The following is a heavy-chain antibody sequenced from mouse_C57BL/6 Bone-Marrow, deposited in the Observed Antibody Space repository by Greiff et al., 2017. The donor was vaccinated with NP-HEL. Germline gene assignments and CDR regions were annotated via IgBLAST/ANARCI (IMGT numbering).Heavy chain of an antibody. CDR3: AREVSMIYFDY. D-gene: IGHD2-3*01. V-gene: IGHV1-12*01. CDR1: GYTFTSYN. Sequence: LQQSGAELVRPGASVKMSCKASGYTFTSYNMPWVKQTPRQGLEWIGAIYPGNGDTSYNQKFKGKATLTVDKSSSTAYMQLSSLTSEDSAVYFCAREVSMIYFDYWGQGTTLTVSS. J-gene: IGHJ2*01. CDR2: IYPGNGDT.